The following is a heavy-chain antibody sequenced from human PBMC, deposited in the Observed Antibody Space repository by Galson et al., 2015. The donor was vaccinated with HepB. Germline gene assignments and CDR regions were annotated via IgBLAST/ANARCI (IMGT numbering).Heavy chain of an antibody. CDR3: ARDSSGSDGMDV. D-gene: IGHD3-10*01. CDR2: IYSGGST. CDR1: GFTVSSNY. Sequence: SLRLSCAASGFTVSSNYMSWVRQAPGKGLEWVSVIYSGGSTYYADSVKGRFTISRDNSKNTLYLQMNSLRAEDTAVYYCARDSSGSDGMDVWGQGTTVTVSS. J-gene: IGHJ6*02. V-gene: IGHV3-66*02.